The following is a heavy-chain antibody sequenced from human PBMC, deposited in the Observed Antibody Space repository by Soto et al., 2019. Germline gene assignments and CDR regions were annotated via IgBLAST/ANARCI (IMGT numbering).Heavy chain of an antibody. CDR1: GFSLSDLF. V-gene: IGHV3-72*01. CDR2: TKDKAYSYTT. Sequence: EVQLVESGGDLVQPGGSLRLSCAASGFSLSDLFIDWVRQAPGKGLEWVGRTKDKAYSYTTEYAASMKGRFTISRDESRNSLYLQMISLKTEDTAVYYCASIRGVFGYWGQGTLVTVSS. D-gene: IGHD3-10*01. J-gene: IGHJ4*02. CDR3: ASIRGVFGY.